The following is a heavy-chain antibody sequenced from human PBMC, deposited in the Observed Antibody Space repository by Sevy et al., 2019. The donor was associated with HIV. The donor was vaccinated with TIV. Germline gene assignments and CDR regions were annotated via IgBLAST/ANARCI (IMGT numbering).Heavy chain of an antibody. CDR3: ARDGPLWFGELDAFDI. D-gene: IGHD3-10*01. CDR2: IKHDGSEK. V-gene: IGHV3-7*01. Sequence: GGSLRLSCAASGFTFSSYWMSWVRQAPGKGLEWVANIKHDGSEKYYVDSVKGRFTTSRDNAKNSLYLQMNSLRAEDTAVSYCARDGPLWFGELDAFDIWGQGTMVTVSS. CDR1: GFTFSSYW. J-gene: IGHJ3*02.